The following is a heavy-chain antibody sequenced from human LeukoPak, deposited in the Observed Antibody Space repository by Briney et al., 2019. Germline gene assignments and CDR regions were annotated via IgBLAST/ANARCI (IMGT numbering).Heavy chain of an antibody. CDR3: ARADPFFDSSGYHYAFDI. V-gene: IGHV1-2*02. Sequence: ASVKVSFKASGGTFSSYAISWVRQAPGQGLEWMGWINPNSGGTNYAQKFQGRVTMTRDTSISTAYMELSRLRSDDTAVYYCARADPFFDSSGYHYAFDIWGQGTMVTVSS. J-gene: IGHJ3*02. D-gene: IGHD3-22*01. CDR2: INPNSGGT. CDR1: GGTFSSYA.